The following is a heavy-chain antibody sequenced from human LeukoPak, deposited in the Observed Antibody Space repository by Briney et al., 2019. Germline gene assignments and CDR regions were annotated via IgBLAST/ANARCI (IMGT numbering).Heavy chain of an antibody. J-gene: IGHJ6*02. Sequence: ASVKVSCKVSGYTLTELSMHWVRQAPGKGLEWMGGFDPEDGETLYAQKFQGRVTMTEDTSTDTAYMELSSLRSEDTAVYYCATDQRGAGLGFRYGSGSYNGMDVWGQGTTVTVSS. CDR1: GYTLTELS. V-gene: IGHV1-24*01. D-gene: IGHD3-10*01. CDR3: ATDQRGAGLGFRYGSGSYNGMDV. CDR2: FDPEDGET.